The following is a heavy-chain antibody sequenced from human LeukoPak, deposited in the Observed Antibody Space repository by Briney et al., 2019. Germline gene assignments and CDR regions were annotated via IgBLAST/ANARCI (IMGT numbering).Heavy chain of an antibody. CDR1: GFTFSSYA. J-gene: IGHJ4*02. CDR3: AREYYYDSSGTFDY. CDR2: ISSSSSTI. D-gene: IGHD3-22*01. V-gene: IGHV3-48*01. Sequence: PGGSLRLSCSASGFTFSSYAMHWVRQAPGKGLEWVSYISSSSSTIYCADSVKGRFTISRDNAKNSLYLQMNSLRAEDTAVYYCAREYYYDSSGTFDYWGQGTLVTASS.